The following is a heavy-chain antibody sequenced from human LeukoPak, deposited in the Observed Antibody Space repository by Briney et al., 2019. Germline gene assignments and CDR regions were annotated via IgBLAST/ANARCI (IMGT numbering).Heavy chain of an antibody. V-gene: IGHV3-74*01. Sequence: PGGSLRLSCAASGFTFSSYSMNWVRQAPGKGLEWVSRMNDDGSSTSYAEALKGRFTISRDNAKNTLYLHMSNLRAEDTAVYYCAREAYGPDYYMDVWGKGTTVTISS. CDR1: GFTFSSYS. D-gene: IGHD3-10*01. J-gene: IGHJ6*03. CDR3: AREAYGPDYYMDV. CDR2: MNDDGSST.